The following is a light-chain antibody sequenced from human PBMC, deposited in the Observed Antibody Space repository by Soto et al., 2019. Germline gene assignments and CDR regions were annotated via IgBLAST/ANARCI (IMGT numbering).Light chain of an antibody. CDR3: MQALQPPLT. J-gene: IGKJ4*01. V-gene: IGKV2-28*01. CDR1: QSLLYSDGYNY. Sequence: DIVMTQSQLSLPVTPGEPASISCRSSQSLLYSDGYNYLDWYLQKPGQSPQLLIYLGSNRASGVPDRFSGSGSGTDFSLKISRVEAEDVGVYYCMQALQPPLTFGEGTKVEIK. CDR2: LGS.